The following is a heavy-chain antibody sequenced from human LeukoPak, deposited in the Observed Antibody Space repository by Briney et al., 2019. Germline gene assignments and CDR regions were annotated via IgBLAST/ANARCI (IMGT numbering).Heavy chain of an antibody. V-gene: IGHV1-69*05. CDR3: AGTYYYDSSGYQSLFDY. D-gene: IGHD3-22*01. J-gene: IGHJ4*02. Sequence: SVKVSCKASGGTFSSYAISWVRQAPGQGLEWMGGSIPIFGTANYAQKFQGRVTITTDQSTSTAYMELSSLRSEDTAVYYCAGTYYYDSSGYQSLFDYWGQGTLVTVSP. CDR1: GGTFSSYA. CDR2: SIPIFGTA.